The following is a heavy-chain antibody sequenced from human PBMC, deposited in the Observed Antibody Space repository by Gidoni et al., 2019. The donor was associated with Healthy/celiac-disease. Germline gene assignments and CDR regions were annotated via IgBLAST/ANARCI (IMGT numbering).Heavy chain of an antibody. CDR1: GYTFTSYY. J-gene: IGHJ3*01. CDR2: INPSGGST. V-gene: IGHV1-46*01. CDR3: ARDKTSHCGGDCYSWVL. Sequence: QVQLVQSGAEVKKPGASVKVSCKASGYTFTSYYMHWVRQAPGQGLEWMGIINPSGGSTSYAQKFQGRVTMTRDTSTSTVYMELSSLRSEDTAVYYCARDKTSHCGGDCYSWVLWGQGTMVTVSS. D-gene: IGHD2-21*02.